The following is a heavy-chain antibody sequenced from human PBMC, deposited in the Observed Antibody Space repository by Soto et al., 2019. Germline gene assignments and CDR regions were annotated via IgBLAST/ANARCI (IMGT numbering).Heavy chain of an antibody. CDR2: IYYSGST. V-gene: IGHV4-59*12. CDR3: ARGPKDYDSSGYYY. J-gene: IGHJ4*02. Sequence: SETLSLTCTVSGGSISSYYWSWIRQPPGKGLEWIGYIYYSGSTNYNPSLKSRVTISVDTSKNQFSLKLSSVTAADTAVYYCARGPKDYDSSGYYYWGQGTLVTVSS. CDR1: GGSISSYY. D-gene: IGHD3-22*01.